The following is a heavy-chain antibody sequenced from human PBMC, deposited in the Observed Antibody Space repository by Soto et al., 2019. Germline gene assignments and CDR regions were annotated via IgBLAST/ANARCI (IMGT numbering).Heavy chain of an antibody. J-gene: IGHJ6*03. CDR2: IYYSGST. D-gene: IGHD3-10*01. Sequence: QVQLQESGPGLVKPSETLSLTCTVSGGSISSYYWSWIRQPPGKGLEWIGYIYYSGSTNYNPSLKSRVTISVDTSKNQFSLKLSSVTAADTAVYYCARVTSPDYGSGSYRSDYYYYMDVWGKGTTVTVSS. CDR3: ARVTSPDYGSGSYRSDYYYYMDV. CDR1: GGSISSYY. V-gene: IGHV4-59*01.